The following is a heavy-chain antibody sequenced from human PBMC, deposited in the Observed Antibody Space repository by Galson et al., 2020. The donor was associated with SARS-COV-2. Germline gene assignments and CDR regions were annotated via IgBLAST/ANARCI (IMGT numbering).Heavy chain of an antibody. CDR1: GASVSSGSDY. D-gene: IGHD6-19*01. V-gene: IGHV4-61*10. CDR3: ARLSYSSGIRGTFDY. J-gene: IGHJ4*02. Sequence: SETLSLTCSVSGASVSSGSDYWTWIRQPAGKGLEWIGRLYSSGSSNYNPSLQSRVTISKDTSKNQFSLKLSSVTAADTAVYYCARLSYSSGIRGTFDYWGQGTLVTVSS. CDR2: LYSSGSS.